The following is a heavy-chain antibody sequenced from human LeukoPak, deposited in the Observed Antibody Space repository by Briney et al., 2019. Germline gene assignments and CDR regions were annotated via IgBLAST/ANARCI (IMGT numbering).Heavy chain of an antibody. J-gene: IGHJ4*02. V-gene: IGHV4-34*01. CDR1: GGSFSGYY. Sequence: SETLSLTCAVYGGSFSGYYWSWIRQPPGKGLEWIGEINHSGSTNYNPSLKSRVTIPVDTSKNQFSLKLSSVTAADTAVYYCARRVGGFAYDYWGQGTLVTVSS. D-gene: IGHD2-15*01. CDR3: ARRVGGFAYDY. CDR2: INHSGST.